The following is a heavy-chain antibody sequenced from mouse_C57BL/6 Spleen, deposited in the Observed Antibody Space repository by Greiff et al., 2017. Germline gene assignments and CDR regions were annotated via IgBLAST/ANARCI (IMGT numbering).Heavy chain of an antibody. J-gene: IGHJ2*01. V-gene: IGHV1-53*01. CDR2: INPSNGGA. Sequence: VQLQQSGTELVKPGASVKLSCKASGYTFTSYWMHWVKQRPGQGLEWIGNINPSNGGANYNEKFKSKATLTVDKSSSTAYMQLSSLTSEDSAVYYCAREYYYGSSYPDYWGQGTTLTVSS. CDR3: AREYYYGSSYPDY. CDR1: GYTFTSYW. D-gene: IGHD1-1*01.